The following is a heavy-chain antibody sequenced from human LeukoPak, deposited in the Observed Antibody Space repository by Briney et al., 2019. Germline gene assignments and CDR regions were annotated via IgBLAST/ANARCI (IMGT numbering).Heavy chain of an antibody. D-gene: IGHD6-19*01. J-gene: IGHJ4*02. V-gene: IGHV3-33*01. Sequence: PGGSLRLSCAASGFSFSTRGMHWVRQAPGKGLEWVAAISYDGSNKYYADSVKDRFTISRDNSKNTLDLQMNSLRAEDTAVYYCARLYSSGWHADHWGQGTLVTVSS. CDR1: GFSFSTRG. CDR3: ARLYSSGWHADH. CDR2: ISYDGSNK.